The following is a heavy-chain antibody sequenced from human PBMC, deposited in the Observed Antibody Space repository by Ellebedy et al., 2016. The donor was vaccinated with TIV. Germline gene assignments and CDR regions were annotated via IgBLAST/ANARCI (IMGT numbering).Heavy chain of an antibody. CDR2: ITHSGST. V-gene: IGHV4-34*01. J-gene: IGHJ5*01. CDR3: ARGGVSTPGRQNWFDP. Sequence: MPSETLSLTCAGYGGPFSGYYWSWIRQPPGKGLEWIAEITHSGSTNYNPSLKSRVTVSVDTSKNQFSLKLTSVTAADTAVYYCARGGVSTPGRQNWFDPWGQGTLVTVSS. CDR1: GGPFSGYY. D-gene: IGHD2-15*01.